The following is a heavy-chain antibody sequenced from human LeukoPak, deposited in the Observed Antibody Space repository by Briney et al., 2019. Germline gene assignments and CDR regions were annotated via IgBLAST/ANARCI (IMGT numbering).Heavy chain of an antibody. Sequence: TGGSLRLSCAASGFTFSSYEMNWVRQAPGKGLEWVSYISSSGSTIYYADSVKGRFTISRDNAKNSLYLQMNSLGAEDTAVYYCARLYYYGSGLQAWGQGTLVTVSS. V-gene: IGHV3-48*03. CDR1: GFTFSSYE. CDR3: ARLYYYGSGLQA. J-gene: IGHJ5*02. D-gene: IGHD3-10*01. CDR2: ISSSGSTI.